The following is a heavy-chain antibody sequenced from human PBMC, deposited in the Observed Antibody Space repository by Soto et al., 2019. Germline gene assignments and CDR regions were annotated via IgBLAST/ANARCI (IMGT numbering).Heavy chain of an antibody. V-gene: IGHV4-34*01. CDR2: INHSGST. J-gene: IGHJ6*02. Sequence: PSETLSLTCAVYGASFSGFHWSWIRQPPGKGLEWIGEINHSGSTTYNPSLKSRVTISLGTSGNQFSLKLSSVTAADTAVYYCAREDSTYYDFWSGPEDVWGQGTTVTVSS. CDR3: AREDSTYYDFWSGPEDV. D-gene: IGHD3-3*01. CDR1: GASFSGFH.